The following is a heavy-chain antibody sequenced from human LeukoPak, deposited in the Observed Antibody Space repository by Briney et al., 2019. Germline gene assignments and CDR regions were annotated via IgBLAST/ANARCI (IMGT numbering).Heavy chain of an antibody. D-gene: IGHD3-3*01. J-gene: IGHJ4*01. Sequence: PGGSLRLSCAASGFTFSSYAMHWVRQAPGKGLEWVAVISYDGSNKYYADSVKGRFTISRDNSKNTLYLQMNSLRAEDTAVYYCAKAPYDFWSAKRYYFDYWGQGTLVTVSS. CDR1: GFTFSSYA. CDR3: AKAPYDFWSAKRYYFDY. V-gene: IGHV3-30-3*01. CDR2: ISYDGSNK.